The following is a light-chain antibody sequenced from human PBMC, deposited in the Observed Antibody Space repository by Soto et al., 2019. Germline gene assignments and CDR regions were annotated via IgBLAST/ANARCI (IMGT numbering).Light chain of an antibody. CDR3: SSYTSDSTYV. CDR1: SSDVGGYNY. Sequence: QSVLTQPASVSGSPGQSITISCTGTSSDVGGYNYVSWYQEHPGKAPKLMIYDVSNWPSGVSNRFSGSKSGNTASLTISGLQDEDEADYYCSSYTSDSTYVFGTGTKLTVL. J-gene: IGLJ1*01. CDR2: DVS. V-gene: IGLV2-14*01.